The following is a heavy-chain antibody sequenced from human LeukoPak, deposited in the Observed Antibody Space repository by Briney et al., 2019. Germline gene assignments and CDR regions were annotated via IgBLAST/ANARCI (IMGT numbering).Heavy chain of an antibody. V-gene: IGHV3-21*01. D-gene: IGHD5-24*01. CDR1: GFSFGDYS. CDR3: VGDQADTQFDSGEMIPLAH. J-gene: IGHJ4*02. CDR2: IDSSGAYI. Sequence: GGSLRLSCGVSGFSFGDYSMNWVRQTPEKGREWLSSIDSSGAYIYYADSVKGRVTISRDNAKNSLFLQMSRLRAEDTAVYYCVGDQADTQFDSGEMIPLAHWGQGTLVIVSS.